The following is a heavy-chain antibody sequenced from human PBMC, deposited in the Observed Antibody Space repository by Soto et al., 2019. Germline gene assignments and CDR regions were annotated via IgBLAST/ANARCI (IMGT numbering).Heavy chain of an antibody. V-gene: IGHV5-51*01. Sequence: GESLKISCKGSGYSFTSYWIGWVRQMPGKGLEWMGIIYPGDSDTRYSPSFQGQVTISADKSISTAYLQWSSLKASDTAMYYCAGPSYNCSGGSCYPSGYYYGMDVWGQGTTVTVSS. J-gene: IGHJ6*02. D-gene: IGHD2-15*01. CDR1: GYSFTSYW. CDR3: AGPSYNCSGGSCYPSGYYYGMDV. CDR2: IYPGDSDT.